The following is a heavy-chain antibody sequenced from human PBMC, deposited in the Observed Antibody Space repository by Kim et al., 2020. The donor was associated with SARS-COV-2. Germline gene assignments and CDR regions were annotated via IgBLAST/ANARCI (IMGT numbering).Heavy chain of an antibody. CDR1: GYTFTSYG. CDR2: ISAYNGNT. CDR3: ARGDYYGSGIIGWFPNDY. V-gene: IGHV1-18*04. D-gene: IGHD3-10*01. Sequence: ASVKVSCKASGYTFTSYGISWVRQAPGQGLEWMGWISAYNGNTNYAQKLQGRVTMTTDTSTSTAYMELRSLRSDDTAVYYCARGDYYGSGIIGWFPNDYWGQGTLVTVSS. J-gene: IGHJ4*02.